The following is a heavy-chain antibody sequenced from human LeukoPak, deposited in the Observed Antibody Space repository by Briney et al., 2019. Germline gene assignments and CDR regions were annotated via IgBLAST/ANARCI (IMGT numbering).Heavy chain of an antibody. D-gene: IGHD3-22*01. V-gene: IGHV4-34*01. CDR1: GGSFSGYC. J-gene: IGHJ3*02. CDR2: INHSGNT. CDR3: ARQYYYDSSGPDAFDI. Sequence: SETLSLTCAVYGGSFSGYCWSWIRQPPGKGLEWIGEINHSGNTNYNPSLKSRVTISVDTSKNQFSLKLSSVTAADTAVYYCARQYYYDSSGPDAFDIWGQGTMVTVSS.